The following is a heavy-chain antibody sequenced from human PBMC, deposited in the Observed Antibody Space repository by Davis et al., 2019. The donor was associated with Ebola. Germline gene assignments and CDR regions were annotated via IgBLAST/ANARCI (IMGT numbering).Heavy chain of an antibody. V-gene: IGHV3-7*03. CDR2: IYRDGSEK. CDR3: ARGVAVSGFYFDY. J-gene: IGHJ4*02. CDR1: GFIFRNYV. Sequence: GESLKISCAASGFIFRNYVMSWVRQAPGKGLEWVANIYRDGSEKYYVDSVKGRFTISRDNTNNSLYLQMNSLRAEDTAVYYCARGVAVSGFYFDYWGQGTLVTVSS. D-gene: IGHD6-19*01.